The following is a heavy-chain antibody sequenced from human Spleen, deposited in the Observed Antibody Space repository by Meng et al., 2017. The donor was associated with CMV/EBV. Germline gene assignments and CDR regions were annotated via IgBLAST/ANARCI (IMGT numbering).Heavy chain of an antibody. CDR1: GYTFTSYG. D-gene: IGHD2-2*01. J-gene: IGHJ2*01. CDR2: ISAYNGNT. Sequence: ASVKVSCKASGYTFTSYGISWVRQAPGQGLEWMGWISAYNGNTNYAQKLQGRVTMTTDTSTSTAYMELRSLRSDDTAVYYCARDLSSWSLYWYFDLWGRGTLVTVS. CDR3: ARDLSSWSLYWYFDL. V-gene: IGHV1-18*01.